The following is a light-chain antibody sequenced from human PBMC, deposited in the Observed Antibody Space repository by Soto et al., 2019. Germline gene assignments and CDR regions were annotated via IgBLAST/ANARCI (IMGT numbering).Light chain of an antibody. Sequence: QSVLTQPASVSGSPGQSITISCTGTATDIDAYNYVSWYLQYPGKAPKLLIYGVSNRPSGASDRFSGSKSDNTASLTISGLQAEDEGDYYCCSYARGSTYVFGTGTQLT. J-gene: IGLJ1*01. V-gene: IGLV2-14*01. CDR2: GVS. CDR1: ATDIDAYNY. CDR3: CSYARGSTYV.